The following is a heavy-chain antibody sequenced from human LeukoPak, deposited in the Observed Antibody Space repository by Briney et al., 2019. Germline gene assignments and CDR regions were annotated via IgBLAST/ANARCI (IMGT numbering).Heavy chain of an antibody. J-gene: IGHJ4*02. Sequence: ASVKVSCKASGYTFTGYYMHWVRQAPGQGLEWMGWINPNSGGTNYAQKFQGWVTMTRDTSISTAYKELSRLRSDDTAVYYCARSPGNYYDSSGYYSTYPLDYWGQGTLVTVSS. CDR2: INPNSGGT. V-gene: IGHV1-2*04. CDR1: GYTFTGYY. CDR3: ARSPGNYYDSSGYYSTYPLDY. D-gene: IGHD3-22*01.